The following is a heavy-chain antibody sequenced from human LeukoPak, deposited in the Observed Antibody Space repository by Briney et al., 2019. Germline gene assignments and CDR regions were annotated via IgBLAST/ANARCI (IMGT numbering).Heavy chain of an antibody. CDR3: AREMYGDYGFDY. V-gene: IGHV3-21*01. J-gene: IGHJ4*02. CDR2: ISSSSTYI. Sequence: GGSLRLSCAASGFTFSRYNTNWVRQAPGKGLEWVSSISSSSTYIYYADSVQGRCTISRDNAKNSLSLQMNSLRAEDTAVYFCAREMYGDYGFDYWGQGTLVTVSS. CDR1: GFTFSRYN. D-gene: IGHD4-17*01.